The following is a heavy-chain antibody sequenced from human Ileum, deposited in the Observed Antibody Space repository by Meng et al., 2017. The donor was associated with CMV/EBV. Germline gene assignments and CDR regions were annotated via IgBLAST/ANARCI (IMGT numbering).Heavy chain of an antibody. CDR3: TRSRGQTSGPHYMNFYFGMDV. CDR1: GFTFGEYG. D-gene: IGHD3-10*01. J-gene: IGHJ6*02. V-gene: IGHV3-49*04. CDR2: IRDRSHGGTT. Sequence: GESLKISCTGSGFTFGEYGISWVRQAPGQGLEWVAFIRDRSHGGTTEYAASVKGSFTISRDDSNSVAYLQMNSLKVEDTAMYYCTRSRGQTSGPHYMNFYFGMDVWGQGTTVTVSS.